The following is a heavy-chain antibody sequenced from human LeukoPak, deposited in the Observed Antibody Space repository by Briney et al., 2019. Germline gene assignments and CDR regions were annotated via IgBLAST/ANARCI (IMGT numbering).Heavy chain of an antibody. Sequence: PSETLSLTCTVSGGSISNYYWSWMRQSTGRGLEWIGFIYYSGRTSYAPSFKSRVTMSLDTSKSQFSLQLSSVTAADTAVYYCASTEWNYARWGQGILVTVSS. D-gene: IGHD1-7*01. CDR2: IYYSGRT. CDR1: GGSISNYY. CDR3: ASTEWNYAR. J-gene: IGHJ4*02. V-gene: IGHV4-59*08.